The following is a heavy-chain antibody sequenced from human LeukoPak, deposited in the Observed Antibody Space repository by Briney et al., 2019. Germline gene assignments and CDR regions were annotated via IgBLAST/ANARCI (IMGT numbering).Heavy chain of an antibody. J-gene: IGHJ6*04. D-gene: IGHD5-12*01. CDR3: ARGPRRGYSGYDSTPRYSMDV. CDR1: GGSFSGYY. Sequence: SETLSLTCAVYGGSFSGYYWSWIRQPPGKGLEWIGEINHSGSTNYNPSLKSRVTISVDTSKNQFSLKLSSVTAADTAVYYCARGPRRGYSGYDSTPRYSMDVWGKGTTVTVSS. CDR2: INHSGST. V-gene: IGHV4-34*01.